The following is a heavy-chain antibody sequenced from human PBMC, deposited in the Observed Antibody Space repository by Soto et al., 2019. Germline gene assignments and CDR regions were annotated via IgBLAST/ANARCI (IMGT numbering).Heavy chain of an antibody. J-gene: IGHJ6*02. CDR3: ARRFPTPEYYYYGMDV. CDR2: IDPSDSYT. V-gene: IGHV5-10-1*01. D-gene: IGHD3-10*01. CDR1: GYSFTSYW. Sequence: GESLKISCKGSGYSFTSYWISWVRQMPGKGLEWMGRIDPSDSYTNYSPSFQGHVTISADKSISTAYLQWSSLKASDTVMYYCARRFPTPEYYYYGMDVWGQGTTVTVSS.